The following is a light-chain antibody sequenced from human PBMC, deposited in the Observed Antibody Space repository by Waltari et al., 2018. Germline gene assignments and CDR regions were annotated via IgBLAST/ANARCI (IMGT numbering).Light chain of an antibody. V-gene: IGKV3-11*01. CDR2: AAS. CDR3: QQRTNWPPT. CDR1: QSVSGY. J-gene: IGKJ4*01. Sequence: EIVLTQSPATLSLSPGERVTFSCSASQSVSGYLAWYQQKPGQAPRLLIYAASNRAIGIPARFSGSGSGTDFTLTISSLEPEDFAVYYCQQRTNWPPTFGGGTKVEIK.